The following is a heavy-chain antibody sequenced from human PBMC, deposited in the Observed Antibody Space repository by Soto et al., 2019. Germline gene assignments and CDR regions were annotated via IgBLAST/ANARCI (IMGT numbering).Heavy chain of an antibody. CDR1: GASMSDYF. CDR2: IHYSGSA. D-gene: IGHD3-16*01. Sequence: TLSLTCTVSGASMSDYFGSWIRQSPGKGLEHIGYIHYSGSANYNPSLKSRVTISLDRSNNRFSLRLSSVTAADTAIYYCARSGHTFGGVVWGQGILVTVSS. V-gene: IGHV4-59*13. J-gene: IGHJ4*02. CDR3: ARSGHTFGGVV.